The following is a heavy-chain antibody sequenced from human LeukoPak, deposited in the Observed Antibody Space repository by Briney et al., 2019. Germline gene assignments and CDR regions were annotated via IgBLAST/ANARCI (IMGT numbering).Heavy chain of an antibody. J-gene: IGHJ5*02. CDR3: ARLWVGNNWFDP. CDR1: GYTFTGYY. CDR2: INPNSGGT. Sequence: ASVKVSCKASGYTFTGYYMHWVRQAPGQGLEWMGWINPNSGGTNYAQKFQGRVTMTRDTSISTAYMELSRLRSDATAVYYCARLWVGNNWFDPWGQGTLVTVSS. D-gene: IGHD1-26*01. V-gene: IGHV1-2*02.